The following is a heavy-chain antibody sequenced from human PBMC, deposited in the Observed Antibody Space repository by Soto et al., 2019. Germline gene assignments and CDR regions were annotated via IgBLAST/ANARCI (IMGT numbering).Heavy chain of an antibody. Sequence: EVQLVESGGGSVRPGGSLRLSCAASGFTFSNFWLHWVRQVPGKGLVWVSRINSDGTSTTYADSVKGRFTISRDNAKNTLFLQMNSLRVEDTAVYYCTRGGYSGYEDFDYWGQGTLVTVSS. D-gene: IGHD5-12*01. CDR2: INSDGTST. CDR1: GFTFSNFW. V-gene: IGHV3-74*01. CDR3: TRGGYSGYEDFDY. J-gene: IGHJ4*02.